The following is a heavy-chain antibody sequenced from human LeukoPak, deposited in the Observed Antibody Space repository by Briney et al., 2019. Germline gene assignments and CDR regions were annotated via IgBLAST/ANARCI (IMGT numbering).Heavy chain of an antibody. CDR1: GYTFTSYG. CDR2: ISAYNGNT. V-gene: IGHV1-18*01. CDR3: ARSRFQPPAVVTPPFDY. Sequence: GASVKVSCKASGYTFTSYGISWVRQAPGQGLEWMGWISAYNGNTNYAQKLQGRVTMTTDTSTSTAYMELRSLRSDDTAVYYCARSRFQPPAVVTPPFDYWGQGTLVTVSS. J-gene: IGHJ4*02. D-gene: IGHD4-23*01.